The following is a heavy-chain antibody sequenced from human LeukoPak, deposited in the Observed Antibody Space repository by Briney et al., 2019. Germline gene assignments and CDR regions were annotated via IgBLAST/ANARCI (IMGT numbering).Heavy chain of an antibody. CDR1: GFTFSKYS. CDR3: ARDGRGYYNWFDP. J-gene: IGHJ5*02. CDR2: ISSGSSDI. D-gene: IGHD2-15*01. V-gene: IGHV3-21*05. Sequence: PGGSLRLSCAASGFTFSKYSMNWVRQAPGKGLEWVSYISSGSSDIYYADSVKGRFTISRDKAKNSLYLQMNSLRAEDTAVYYCARDGRGYYNWFDPWGQGTLVTVSS.